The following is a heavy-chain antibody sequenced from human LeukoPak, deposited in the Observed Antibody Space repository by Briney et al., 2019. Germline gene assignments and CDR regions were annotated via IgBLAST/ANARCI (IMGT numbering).Heavy chain of an antibody. Sequence: SETLSLTCAVYGGSFSGYYWSWIRQPPGKGLEWIGEINHSGSTNYNPSLKSRVTISVDTSKSQFSLKLSSVTAADTAVYYCARGPPLWFGDSPSDPWGQGTLVTVSS. CDR1: GGSFSGYY. D-gene: IGHD3-10*01. CDR3: ARGPPLWFGDSPSDP. J-gene: IGHJ5*02. CDR2: INHSGST. V-gene: IGHV4-34*01.